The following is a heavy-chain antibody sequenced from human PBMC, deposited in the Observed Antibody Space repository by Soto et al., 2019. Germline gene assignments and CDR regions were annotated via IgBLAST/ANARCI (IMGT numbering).Heavy chain of an antibody. CDR2: IISGGSTT. CDR1: GFNFKNNA. D-gene: IGHD4-17*01. CDR3: AKARYGDGRGFDF. J-gene: IGHJ4*02. Sequence: GGSLRLSCAASGFNFKNNAMNWVRQAPGKGLEWLSSIISGGSTTYYADSVRGRFTISRDNSKNTLYLQMNSLRAEDTALYYCAKARYGDGRGFDFWGQGTLVTVS. V-gene: IGHV3-23*01.